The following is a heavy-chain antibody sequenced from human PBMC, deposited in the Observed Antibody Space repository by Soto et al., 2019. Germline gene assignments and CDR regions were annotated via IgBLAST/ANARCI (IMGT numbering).Heavy chain of an antibody. CDR3: AKARYSYGYDLDS. J-gene: IGHJ4*02. CDR2: ISGSGGST. Sequence: VQLLESGGGLVQPGGSLRLSCAASGFTFSSYAMTWVRQAPGKGLEWVSAISGSGGSTYYIDSVKGRFTISRDNSKNTLYLQMNSLGAEDTAVYYCAKARYSYGYDLDSWGQGTLVTVSS. D-gene: IGHD5-18*01. CDR1: GFTFSSYA. V-gene: IGHV3-23*01.